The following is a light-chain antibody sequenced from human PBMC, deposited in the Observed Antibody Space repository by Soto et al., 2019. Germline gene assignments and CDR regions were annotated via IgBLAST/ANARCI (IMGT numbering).Light chain of an antibody. Sequence: IQMTQSPSSLSASVGDRVTITCRASQSISSYLNWYQQKPGKAPKLLIYAASSLQSGVPTRFSGSGSGTDFTLSISSLPPADFATYYCQQSYSTPPSTFGQGTKLEIK. V-gene: IGKV1-39*01. J-gene: IGKJ2*01. CDR3: QQSYSTPPST. CDR1: QSISSY. CDR2: AAS.